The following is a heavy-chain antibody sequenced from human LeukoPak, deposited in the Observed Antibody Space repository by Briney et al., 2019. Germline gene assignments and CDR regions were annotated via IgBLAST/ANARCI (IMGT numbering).Heavy chain of an antibody. CDR2: IRYDGSNK. Sequence: GGSLRLSCAASGFTFSSNGMHWVRQAPGKGLEWVAFIRYDGSNKNYADSVKGRITISRDNSKNTLYLQMNSLRPEDTAVYYCAKARGYRSGWFDYWGEGTLVTVPS. V-gene: IGHV3-30*02. CDR1: GFTFSSNG. J-gene: IGHJ4*02. D-gene: IGHD6-19*01. CDR3: AKARGYRSGWFDY.